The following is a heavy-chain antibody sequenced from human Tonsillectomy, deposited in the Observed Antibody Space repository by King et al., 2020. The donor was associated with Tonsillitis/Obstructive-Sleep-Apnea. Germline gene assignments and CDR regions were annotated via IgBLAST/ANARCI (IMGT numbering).Heavy chain of an antibody. J-gene: IGHJ4*02. CDR2: ISYDGRNK. CDR1: GFTFSSYA. Sequence: VQLVESGGGVVQPGRSLRLSCAASGFTFSSYAMHWVRQAPGKGLEWVAVISYDGRNKYYADSVKGRFTISSDNSKNTLYLQMNSLRAEDTAVYYCARDGGRSWYKPPEYYFDYWGQGTLVTVSS. V-gene: IGHV3-30*04. CDR3: ARDGGRSWYKPPEYYFDY. D-gene: IGHD6-13*01.